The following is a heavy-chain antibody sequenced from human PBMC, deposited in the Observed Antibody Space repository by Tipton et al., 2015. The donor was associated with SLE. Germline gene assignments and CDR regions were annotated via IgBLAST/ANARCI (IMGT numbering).Heavy chain of an antibody. J-gene: IGHJ6*02. D-gene: IGHD3-10*01. CDR3: ARDSRVTTYYYYGMDV. V-gene: IGHV4-31*03. CDR1: GGSISSGGYY. CDR2: IYYSGST. Sequence: TLSLTCTVSGGSISSGGYYWSWIRQHPGKGLEWIGHIYYSGSTSYNPSLKSRLTISIDTSENQFSLKLNSVTAADTAVYYCARDSRVTTYYYYGMDVWGQGTTVTVSS.